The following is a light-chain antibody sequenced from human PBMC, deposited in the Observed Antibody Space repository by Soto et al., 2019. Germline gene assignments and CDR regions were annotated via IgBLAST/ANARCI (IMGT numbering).Light chain of an antibody. V-gene: IGKV3-20*01. J-gene: IGKJ2*03. Sequence: EIVLTQSPGTLSLSPGERATLSCRASQSVRNSYLAWYQQKPGQAPRLLICGASSRATGIPDRCSDSGSRIHFTLSISRQEPEDFAVYYCQQYGNCSRSFGQGTKLEIK. CDR2: GAS. CDR1: QSVRNSY. CDR3: QQYGNCSRS.